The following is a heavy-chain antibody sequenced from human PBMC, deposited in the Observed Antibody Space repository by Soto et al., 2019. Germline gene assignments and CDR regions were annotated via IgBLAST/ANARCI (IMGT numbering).Heavy chain of an antibody. CDR2: IIPILGLA. CDR1: GGTFSSYT. D-gene: IGHD4-17*01. J-gene: IGHJ5*02. Sequence: SVKVSCKASGGTFSSYTISWVRQALGQGLEWMGRIIPILGLANYAQKFQGRVTITADKSTGTAYMELSSLRSEDTAVYFCARGIKYGAYSRRFDPWGQGTQVTV. V-gene: IGHV1-69*02. CDR3: ARGIKYGAYSRRFDP.